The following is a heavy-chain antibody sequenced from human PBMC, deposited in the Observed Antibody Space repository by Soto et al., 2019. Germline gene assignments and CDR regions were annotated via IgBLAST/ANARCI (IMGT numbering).Heavy chain of an antibody. Sequence: SETLSLTCTVSGGSISSYYWSWIRQPPGKGLEWIGYIYYSGSTNYNPSLKSRVTISVDTSKNQFSLKLSSVTAADTAVYYCARDENPPMAGAVSHAFDIWGQGTMVTVSS. J-gene: IGHJ3*02. CDR1: GGSISSYY. D-gene: IGHD3-10*02. CDR2: IYYSGST. CDR3: ARDENPPMAGAVSHAFDI. V-gene: IGHV4-59*01.